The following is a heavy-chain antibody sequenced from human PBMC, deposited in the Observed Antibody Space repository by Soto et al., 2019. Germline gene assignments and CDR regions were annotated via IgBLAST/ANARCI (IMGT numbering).Heavy chain of an antibody. J-gene: IGHJ4*02. CDR1: GFTFSSYS. D-gene: IGHD2-8*01. V-gene: IGHV3-48*02. CDR3: ARDSCTNGECPQGFDY. CDR2: ISSSSSTI. Sequence: PGGSLRLSCAASGFTFSSYSMNWVRQSPGKGLEWVSYISSSSSTIYYADSVKGRFTISRDNAKNSLYLQMNSLRDEDTAVYYCARDSCTNGECPQGFDYWGQGTLVTVSS.